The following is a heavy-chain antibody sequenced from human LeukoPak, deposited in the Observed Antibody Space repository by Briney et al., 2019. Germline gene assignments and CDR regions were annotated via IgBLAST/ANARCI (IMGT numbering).Heavy chain of an antibody. D-gene: IGHD6-19*01. CDR3: ARAKGYSSGWYHH. Sequence: SETLSLTCTVSGGSISSYYWSWIRQPPGKGLEWIGYIYYSGSTNYNPSLKSRVTISVDTSKNQFSLKLSSVTAADTAVYYCARAKGYSSGWYHHWGQGTLVTVSS. CDR1: GGSISSYY. J-gene: IGHJ5*02. CDR2: IYYSGST. V-gene: IGHV4-59*12.